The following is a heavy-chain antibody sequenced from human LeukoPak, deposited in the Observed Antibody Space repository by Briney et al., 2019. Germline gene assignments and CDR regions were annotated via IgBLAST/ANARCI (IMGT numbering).Heavy chain of an antibody. Sequence: ASVKVSCKASGYTFTGYYMHWVRRAPGQGLEWMGWINPNSGGTNYAQKFQGRVTMTRDTSIGTAYMELSRLRSDDTAVYYCARGRPHAVVVPAAFDPWGQGTLVTVSS. CDR3: ARGRPHAVVVPAAFDP. CDR1: GYTFTGYY. CDR2: INPNSGGT. D-gene: IGHD2-2*01. V-gene: IGHV1-2*02. J-gene: IGHJ5*02.